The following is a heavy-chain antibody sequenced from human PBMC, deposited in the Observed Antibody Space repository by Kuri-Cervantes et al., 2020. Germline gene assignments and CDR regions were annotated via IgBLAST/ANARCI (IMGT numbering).Heavy chain of an antibody. Sequence: GGSLRLSCVASGFNFSSYWMSWVRQAPGKGLEWVANIKQDGSEKYYVDSVKGRFTISRDNAKNSLYLQMNSLRAEDTALYYCANSLGGGDFGLNFDYWGQGTLVTVSS. D-gene: IGHD2-21*02. CDR1: GFNFSSYW. CDR2: IKQDGSEK. J-gene: IGHJ4*02. CDR3: ANSLGGGDFGLNFDY. V-gene: IGHV3-7*03.